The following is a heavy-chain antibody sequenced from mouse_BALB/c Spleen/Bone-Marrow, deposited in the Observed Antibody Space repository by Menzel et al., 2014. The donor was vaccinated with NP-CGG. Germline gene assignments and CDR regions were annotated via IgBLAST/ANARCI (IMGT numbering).Heavy chain of an antibody. Sequence: EVKSVESGGGLVKPGGSLKLSCAASGFTFSSYAMSWVRQTPEKRLEWVAEISSGGSYTYYPDTVTGRFTISRDNAKNTLYLEMSSLRSEDTAMYYCAREGLRRRAAMDYWGQGTSVTVSS. V-gene: IGHV5-9-4*01. CDR1: GFTFSSYA. J-gene: IGHJ4*01. D-gene: IGHD2-4*01. CDR3: AREGLRRRAAMDY. CDR2: ISSGGSYT.